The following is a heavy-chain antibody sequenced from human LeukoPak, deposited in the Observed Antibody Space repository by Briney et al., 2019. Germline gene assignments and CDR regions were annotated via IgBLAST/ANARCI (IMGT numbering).Heavy chain of an antibody. CDR1: GFTFNTHG. V-gene: IGHV3-30*18. J-gene: IGHJ4*02. CDR3: AKSIYGSGTYIGVDY. D-gene: IGHD3-10*01. CDR2: ISYDGSHK. Sequence: GGSLRLSCAASGFTFNTHGMNWVRQAPGKGLEWVAIISYDGSHKLYADSVKGRFTISRDYSENTLHLQMNSLRPEDTAVYYCAKSIYGSGTYIGVDYRGQGTLVTVSS.